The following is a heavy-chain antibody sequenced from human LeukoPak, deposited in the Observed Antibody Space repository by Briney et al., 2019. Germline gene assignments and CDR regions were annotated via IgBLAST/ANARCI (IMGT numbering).Heavy chain of an antibody. CDR2: ISYDGSNK. Sequence: PGGSLRLSCAASGFTFSSYAMHWVRQAPGKGLEWVAVISYDGSNKYYADSVKGRFTISRDNSKNTLYLQMNSLRAEDTAVYYCARESPSQNYYYYYGMDVWGQGTTVTVSS. CDR3: ARESPSQNYYYYYGMDV. J-gene: IGHJ6*02. CDR1: GFTFSSYA. V-gene: IGHV3-30-3*01.